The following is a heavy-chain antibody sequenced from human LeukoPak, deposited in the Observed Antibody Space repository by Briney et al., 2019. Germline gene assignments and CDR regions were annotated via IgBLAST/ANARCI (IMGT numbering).Heavy chain of an antibody. J-gene: IGHJ4*02. Sequence: PGGSLRLSCAASGFTLSSYAMSWVRQAPGKGLEWVSAICDTGNTYHAGSVKGRFTISKDSSKNTLFLQMNRLRPEDAAVYYCAKAPVTTCRGAFCYPFDYWGLGTLVTVSS. CDR3: AKAPVTTCRGAFCYPFDY. V-gene: IGHV3-23*01. CDR1: GFTLSSYA. CDR2: ICDTGNT. D-gene: IGHD2-15*01.